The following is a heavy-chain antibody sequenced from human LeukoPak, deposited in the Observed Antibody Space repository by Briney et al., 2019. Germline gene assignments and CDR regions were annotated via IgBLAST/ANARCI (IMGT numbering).Heavy chain of an antibody. CDR1: GVSISNYY. CDR2: IYYSGTT. V-gene: IGHV4-59*01. J-gene: IGHJ6*02. Sequence: SETLSLTCTVSGVSISNYYWNWIRQSPGKGLEWIGNIYYSGTTSYNPSLESRVTISVDTSRTQFSLKLNSVTAADTAVYYCARDPGQDSYYYGMDVWGQGTTVTVSS. CDR3: ARDPGQDSYYYGMDV.